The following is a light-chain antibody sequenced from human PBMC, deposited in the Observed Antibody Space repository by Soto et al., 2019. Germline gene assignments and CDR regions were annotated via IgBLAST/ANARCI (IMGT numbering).Light chain of an antibody. J-gene: IGLJ2*01. Sequence: QSALTQPTSASGSPGQSVTISCTGTSSDAGGYNYVSWYQQHPGKAPKLMIYEVSERPSGVPDRFSGSKSGNTASLTVSGLQAEDEADYYCSSYGGSNNLVFGGGTKLTVL. CDR1: SSDAGGYNY. CDR2: EVS. CDR3: SSYGGSNNLV. V-gene: IGLV2-8*01.